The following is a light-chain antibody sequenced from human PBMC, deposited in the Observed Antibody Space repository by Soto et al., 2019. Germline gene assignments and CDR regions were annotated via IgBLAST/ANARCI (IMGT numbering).Light chain of an antibody. CDR2: ATP. J-gene: IGKJ4*01. CDR3: QQYGDWPLT. Sequence: EIVVTQSPATLSVSPGERATLSCRASQSVGNNFAWYQQKPDQAPRLLIFATPTRATGVPARFSGSGSGTEFTLTISSLQSEDFAVYYCQQYGDWPLTFGGGAKVEIE. CDR1: QSVGNN. V-gene: IGKV3-15*01.